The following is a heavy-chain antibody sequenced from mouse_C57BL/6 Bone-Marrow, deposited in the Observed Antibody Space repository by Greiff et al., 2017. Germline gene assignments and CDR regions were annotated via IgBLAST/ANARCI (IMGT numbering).Heavy chain of an antibody. J-gene: IGHJ1*03. Sequence: QVQLQQPGAELVRPGSSVKLSCKASGYTFTSYWMHWVKQRPIQGLEWIGNIDPSDSETHYNQKFKDKATLTVGKSSSPAYMQPSSLTSEDSAVYYDARDLYYGRRDWYFDVWGTGTTVTVSS. D-gene: IGHD1-1*01. CDR3: ARDLYYGRRDWYFDV. CDR1: GYTFTSYW. CDR2: IDPSDSET. V-gene: IGHV1-52*01.